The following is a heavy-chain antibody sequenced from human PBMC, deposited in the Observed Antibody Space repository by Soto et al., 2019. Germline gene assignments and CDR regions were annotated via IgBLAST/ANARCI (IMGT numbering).Heavy chain of an antibody. CDR3: ASGRFQDCSGGSCYSSIDY. J-gene: IGHJ4*02. CDR1: GYTFTSYG. CDR2: ISAYNGNT. Sequence: QVQLVQSGAEVKKPGASVKVSCKASGYTFTSYGISWVLQAPGQGLEWMGWISAYNGNTNYAQKLQGRVTMTTDTSTSTAYMELRSLRSDDTAVYYWASGRFQDCSGGSCYSSIDYWGQGTLVTVSS. D-gene: IGHD2-15*01. V-gene: IGHV1-18*01.